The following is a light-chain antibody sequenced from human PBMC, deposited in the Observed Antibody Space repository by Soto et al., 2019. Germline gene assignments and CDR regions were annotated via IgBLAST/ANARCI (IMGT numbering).Light chain of an antibody. CDR2: GAS. J-gene: IGKJ2*01. CDR1: QSISSSY. Sequence: EIVVTQSPGTLSLSPGERATLSCRASQSISSSYLAWYQQKPGQAPRLLIYGASNRATGIPDRFSGSGSGTDFTLTIRRLEPEDFAVYYCQQYGNWPPDTFGQGTKLEIK. V-gene: IGKV3-20*01. CDR3: QQYGNWPPDT.